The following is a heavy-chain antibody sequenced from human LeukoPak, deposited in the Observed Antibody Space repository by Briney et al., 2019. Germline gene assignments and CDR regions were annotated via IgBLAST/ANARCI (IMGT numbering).Heavy chain of an antibody. V-gene: IGHV4-59*01. CDR1: GGSISNYY. CDR2: IYYSGST. Sequence: SETLSLTCTVSGGSISNYYWSWIRQPPGKGLEWIGYIYYSGSTNYNPSLKSRVTISVDTSKNQFSLKLRSVTAADTAVYFCVRDRELTYWGQGTLVTVSS. J-gene: IGHJ4*02. CDR3: VRDRELTY. D-gene: IGHD3-10*01.